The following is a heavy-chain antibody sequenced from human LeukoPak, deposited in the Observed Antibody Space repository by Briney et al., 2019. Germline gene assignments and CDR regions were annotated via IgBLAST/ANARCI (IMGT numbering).Heavy chain of an antibody. J-gene: IGHJ4*02. D-gene: IGHD5-18*01. CDR1: GYTFTSYD. V-gene: IGHV1-8*01. CDR2: MNPNSGNK. CDR3: ARGGGGYSYGLLRVFDY. Sequence: ASVKVSCKASGYTFTSYDINWVRQPTGQGLEWMGWMNPNSGNKGYPQKFQGRIAMTRNTSISTAYMELSSLRSEDTAVYYCARGGGGYSYGLLRVFDYWGQGTLVTVSS.